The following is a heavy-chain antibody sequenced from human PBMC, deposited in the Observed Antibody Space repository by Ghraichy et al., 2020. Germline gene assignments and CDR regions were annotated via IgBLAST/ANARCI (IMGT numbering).Heavy chain of an antibody. CDR3: ARGKGSSWSYSFDY. CDR1: GSTFSSYE. V-gene: IGHV3-48*03. D-gene: IGHD6-13*01. CDR2: ISSSGNTI. Sequence: LNISCAASGSTFSSYEMNWVRQAPGKGLEWISYISSSGNTIYYADSVKGRFTISRDNAKNSLYLQMNSLRAEDTAVYYCARGKGSSWSYSFDYWGQGTLVTVSS. J-gene: IGHJ4*02.